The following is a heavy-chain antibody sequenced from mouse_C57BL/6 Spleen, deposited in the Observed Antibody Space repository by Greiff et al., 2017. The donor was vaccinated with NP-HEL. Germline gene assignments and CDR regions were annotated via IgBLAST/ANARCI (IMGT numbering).Heavy chain of an antibody. CDR3: ARRGGYYWYVDV. D-gene: IGHD1-1*02. J-gene: IGHJ1*03. CDR1: GYTFTDYY. CDR2: INPNNGGT. V-gene: IGHV1-26*01. Sequence: EVQLQQSGPELVKPGASVKISCKASGYTFTDYYMNWVKQSHGKSLEWIGDINPNNGGTSYNQKFKGKATLTVDKSSSTAYMELRSLTSEDSAVYYCARRGGYYWYVDVWGTGTTVTVSS.